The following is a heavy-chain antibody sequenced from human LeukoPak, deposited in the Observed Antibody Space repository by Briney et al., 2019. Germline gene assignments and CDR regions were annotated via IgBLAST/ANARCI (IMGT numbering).Heavy chain of an antibody. Sequence: GGSLRLSCAASGFTFSNYAMNWVRQVPGKGLEWVSAISGGGDGTYYADSVKGRFTMSRYNSKNTLYLQMNTLRAEDTAVYYCAKASYYYDSSDRFVYWGQGTLVTVSS. CDR2: ISGGGDGT. D-gene: IGHD3-22*01. V-gene: IGHV3-23*01. CDR1: GFTFSNYA. J-gene: IGHJ4*02. CDR3: AKASYYYDSSDRFVY.